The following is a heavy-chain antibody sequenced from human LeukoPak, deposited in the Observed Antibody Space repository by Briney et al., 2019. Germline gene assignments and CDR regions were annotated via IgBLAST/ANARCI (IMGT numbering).Heavy chain of an antibody. CDR1: GFTFTRHV. D-gene: IGHD1-1*01. J-gene: IGHJ4*02. CDR2: ISMNVQTT. CDR3: VREGLERRTNFDY. Sequence: GGSLRLSCSASGFTFTRHVMHWVRQAPGKGLQYVSGISMNVQTTYHAGSVKGRFTISRDSSKNTVYLQMNSLTAEDTAVYYCVREGLERRTNFDYWGQGTLVSVSS. V-gene: IGHV3-64D*06.